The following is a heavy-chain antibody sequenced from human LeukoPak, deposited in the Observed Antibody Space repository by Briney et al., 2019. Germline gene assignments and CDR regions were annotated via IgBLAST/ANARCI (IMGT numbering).Heavy chain of an antibody. Sequence: GRSLRLSCAASGFTFRSYAMHWVRQAPGKGLEWVAVISYDGSNKYYADSVKGRFTISRDNSKNTLYLQMNSLRAEDTAVYYCARDLTTAGSYWGQGTLVTVSS. CDR3: ARDLTTAGSY. J-gene: IGHJ4*02. CDR2: ISYDGSNK. CDR1: GFTFRSYA. D-gene: IGHD4-17*01. V-gene: IGHV3-30-3*01.